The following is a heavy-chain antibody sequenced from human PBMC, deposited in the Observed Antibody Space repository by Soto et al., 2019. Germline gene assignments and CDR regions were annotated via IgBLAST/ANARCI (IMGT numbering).Heavy chain of an antibody. CDR1: GYTFTGYY. Sequence: ASVKVSCKASGYTFTGYYMHWVRQAPGQGLEWMGWINPNSGGTNYAQKFQGRVTMTRDTSISTAYMELSRLRSDDTAVYYCARDRVVAAITDAFDIWGQGTMVTV. CDR3: ARDRVVAAITDAFDI. J-gene: IGHJ3*02. D-gene: IGHD2-15*01. CDR2: INPNSGGT. V-gene: IGHV1-2*02.